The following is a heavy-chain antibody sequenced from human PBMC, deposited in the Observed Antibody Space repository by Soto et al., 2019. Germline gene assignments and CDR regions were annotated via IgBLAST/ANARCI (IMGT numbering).Heavy chain of an antibody. J-gene: IGHJ6*02. Sequence: PGESLKISCKGSGYSFTSYWISWVRQMPGKGLEWMGRIDPSDSYTNYSPSFQGHVTISADKSISTAYLQWSSLKASDTAMYYCPSLYSSSSASPSYYYYYGMEVWGQGTTVTVSS. V-gene: IGHV5-10-1*01. CDR2: IDPSDSYT. D-gene: IGHD6-6*01. CDR3: PSLYSSSSASPSYYYYYGMEV. CDR1: GYSFTSYW.